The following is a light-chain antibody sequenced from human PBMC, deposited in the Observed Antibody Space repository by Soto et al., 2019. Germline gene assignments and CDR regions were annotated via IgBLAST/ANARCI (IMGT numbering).Light chain of an antibody. V-gene: IGLV2-14*01. CDR1: SSDVGGYNF. J-gene: IGLJ1*01. CDR3: YSYRGYYTRV. Sequence: QSALTQPASVSGSPGQSITISCTGTSSDVGGYNFVSWYQQHPGRAPKLLIYEVSRRPSGVSNRFSGSKSGDTASLTISGLQAEDEADYYCYSYRGYYTRVFGTGTTVTVL. CDR2: EVS.